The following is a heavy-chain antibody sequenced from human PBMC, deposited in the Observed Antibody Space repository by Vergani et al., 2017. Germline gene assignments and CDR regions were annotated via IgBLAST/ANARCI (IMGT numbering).Heavy chain of an antibody. J-gene: IGHJ6*02. V-gene: IGHV4-61*02. Sequence: QVQLQESGPGLVKPSQTLSLTCTVSGGSISSGSYYWSWIRQPAGKGLEWIGRIYTSGSPNYNPSLKSRVTISVDTSKKQFSLKLSSVTAADTAVYYCARDHMTTVRYYYGMDVWGQGTTVTVSS. CDR1: GGSISSGSYY. D-gene: IGHD4-17*01. CDR3: ARDHMTTVRYYYGMDV. CDR2: IYTSGSP.